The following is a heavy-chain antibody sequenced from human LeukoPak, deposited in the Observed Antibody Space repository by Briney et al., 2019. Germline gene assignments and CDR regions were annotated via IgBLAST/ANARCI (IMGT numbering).Heavy chain of an antibody. Sequence: PSETLSLTCTVSGYSISSGYYWGWIRQPPGKGLEWIGSIYHSGSTYYNPSLKSRVTISVDTSKNQFSLKLSSVTAADTAVYYCARANSGSYFYSDYWGQGTLVTVSS. CDR3: ARANSGSYFYSDY. V-gene: IGHV4-38-2*02. D-gene: IGHD3-10*01. J-gene: IGHJ4*02. CDR1: GYSISSGYY. CDR2: IYHSGST.